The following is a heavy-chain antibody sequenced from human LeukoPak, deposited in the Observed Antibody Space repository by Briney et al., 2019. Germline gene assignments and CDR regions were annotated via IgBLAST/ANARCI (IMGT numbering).Heavy chain of an antibody. D-gene: IGHD5/OR15-5a*01. V-gene: IGHV3-74*01. J-gene: IGHJ4*02. CDR3: SRDVFCLGDS. CDR2: INHDGSLR. CDR1: GFSLTKYG. Sequence: GGSLRLSCAASGFSLTKYGMHCVRETPGKGLVCVSHINHDGSLRHYADSVKGRFTVSRDIAKNTRYLHMSSLGAGDSVIYYCSRDVFCLGDSWGVGALVIVSS.